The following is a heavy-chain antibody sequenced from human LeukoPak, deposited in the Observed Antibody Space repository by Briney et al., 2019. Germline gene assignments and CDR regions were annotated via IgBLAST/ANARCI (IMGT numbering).Heavy chain of an antibody. CDR3: AREVAGIRSVTFDY. CDR2: IIPILGIA. D-gene: IGHD6-19*01. Sequence: SVKVSCKASGGTFSSYAINWVRQAPGQGLEWMGRIIPILGIANYAQKFQGRVTITADKSTSTAYMELSSLRSEDTAVYYCAREVAGIRSVTFDYWGQGTLVTVSS. J-gene: IGHJ4*02. V-gene: IGHV1-69*04. CDR1: GGTFSSYA.